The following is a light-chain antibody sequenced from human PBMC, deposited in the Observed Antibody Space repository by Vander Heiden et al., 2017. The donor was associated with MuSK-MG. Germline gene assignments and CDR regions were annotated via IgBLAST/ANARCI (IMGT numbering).Light chain of an antibody. CDR1: SSAVGGYNY. CDR2: EVS. J-gene: IGLJ2*01. Sequence: QSALTQPPSESGPPGQPSTFSCTGTSSAVGGYNYVSWYQQHPGKAPKLMIYEVSKRPSGVPDRFSGSKSGNTASLTVSGLQAEDEADYYCSSYAGSNNLVFGGGTKLTVL. CDR3: SSYAGSNNLV. V-gene: IGLV2-8*01.